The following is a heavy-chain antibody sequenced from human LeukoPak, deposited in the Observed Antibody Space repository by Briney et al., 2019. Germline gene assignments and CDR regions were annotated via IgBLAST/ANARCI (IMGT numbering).Heavy chain of an antibody. D-gene: IGHD5-24*01. Sequence: GGSLRLSCAASGFTLRIYGMNWVRQAPGKGPEWVSYISSGSDTIYYADSAKGLFTMSRDNAKNSLFLQMNSLRAEDTAVYYCARATRNGYDYWGQGTLVTVSS. CDR3: ARATRNGYDY. CDR2: ISSGSDTI. V-gene: IGHV3-48*04. CDR1: GFTLRIYG. J-gene: IGHJ4*02.